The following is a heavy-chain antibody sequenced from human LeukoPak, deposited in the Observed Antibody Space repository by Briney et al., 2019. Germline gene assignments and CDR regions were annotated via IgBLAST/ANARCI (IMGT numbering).Heavy chain of an antibody. CDR2: INPSGGST. CDR1: GYTFTSYY. D-gene: IGHD3-9*01. CDR3: ARGKVLRYFDWSVRHNWFDP. Sequence: ASVKVSCKASGYTFTSYYMHWVRQAPGQGLEWMGIINPSGGSTSYAQKFQGRVTMTRDMSTSTVYMELSSLRPEDTAVYYCARGKVLRYFDWSVRHNWFDPWGQGTLVTVSS. J-gene: IGHJ5*02. V-gene: IGHV1-46*01.